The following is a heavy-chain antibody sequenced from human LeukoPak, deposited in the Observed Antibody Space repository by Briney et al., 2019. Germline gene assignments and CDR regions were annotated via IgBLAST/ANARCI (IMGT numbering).Heavy chain of an antibody. Sequence: SETLSLTCTVSGGSISSSSYYWGWIRQPPGKGLEWIGNIYYSGSTYYKSSLKSRVTIYVDTSKNQFSLKLSSVSAADTAVYSCARWFKSLGAFDIWGQGTMVTVSS. V-gene: IGHV4-39*01. J-gene: IGHJ3*02. CDR3: ARWFKSLGAFDI. CDR1: GGSISSSSYY. D-gene: IGHD3-10*01. CDR2: IYYSGST.